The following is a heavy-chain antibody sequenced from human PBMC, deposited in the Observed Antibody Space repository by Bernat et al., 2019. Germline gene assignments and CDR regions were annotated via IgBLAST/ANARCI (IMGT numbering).Heavy chain of an antibody. CDR3: AREKQWLEGLGSSDAFDI. Sequence: QVQLVESGGGVVQPGRSLRLSCAASGFTFSSYGMHWVRQAPGKGLEWVAVIWYDGSNKDYADSVKGRFTISRDNSKNTLYLQMNSLRAEDTDVYYCAREKQWLEGLGSSDAFDIWGQGTMVTVSS. CDR1: GFTFSSYG. J-gene: IGHJ3*02. CDR2: IWYDGSNK. D-gene: IGHD6-19*01. V-gene: IGHV3-33*01.